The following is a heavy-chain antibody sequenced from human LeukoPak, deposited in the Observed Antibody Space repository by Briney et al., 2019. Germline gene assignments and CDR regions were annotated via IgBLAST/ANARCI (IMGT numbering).Heavy chain of an antibody. J-gene: IGHJ4*02. D-gene: IGHD3-3*01. V-gene: IGHV1-2*02. CDR1: GYTFTGYY. CDR3: ARELRFLEWYTNPYYFDY. CDR2: INPNSGGT. Sequence: AASVKVSCKASGYTFTGYYMHWVRQAPGQGLEWMGWINPNSGGTNYAQKFQGRVTMTRDTSISTAYMELSRLRSDDTAVYYCARELRFLEWYTNPYYFDYWSQGTLVTVSS.